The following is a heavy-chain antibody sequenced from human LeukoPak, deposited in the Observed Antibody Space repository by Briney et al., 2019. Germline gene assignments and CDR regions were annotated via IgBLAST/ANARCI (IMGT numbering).Heavy chain of an antibody. V-gene: IGHV1-8*01. CDR3: ATSVGFFDYLSQGDYYFDY. CDR2: MNPNSGNT. D-gene: IGHD3-9*01. Sequence: GASVKVSCKASGYTFTSYDINWVRQATGQGLEWMGWMNPNSGNTGYAQKFQGRVTMTSDTSINTAYMELSTLRSDDTAIYYCATSVGFFDYLSQGDYYFDYWGQGTLVAVSS. CDR1: GYTFTSYD. J-gene: IGHJ4*02.